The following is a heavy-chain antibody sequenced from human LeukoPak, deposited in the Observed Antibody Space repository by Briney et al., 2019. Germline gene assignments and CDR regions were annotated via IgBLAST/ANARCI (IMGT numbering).Heavy chain of an antibody. CDR3: AKPGYNYDQFRNFDY. Sequence: GGSLRLSCAASGFSFHSNGMSWVRRAPGKGLEWVSSIRARSDRTYYADSVKGRFTISRDNSKSTLYLHMDSLRAEDTAVYYCAKPGYNYDQFRNFDYWVQGILVTVSS. V-gene: IGHV3-23*01. D-gene: IGHD5-18*01. J-gene: IGHJ4*02. CDR1: GFSFHSNG. CDR2: IRARSDRT.